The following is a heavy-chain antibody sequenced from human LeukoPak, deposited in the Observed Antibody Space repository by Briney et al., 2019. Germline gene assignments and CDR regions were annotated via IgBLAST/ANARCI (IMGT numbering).Heavy chain of an antibody. CDR2: ISGSGGST. D-gene: IGHD4-17*01. CDR1: GFTFSSYA. CDR3: AKGWISEASDYGDYGPFDY. J-gene: IGHJ4*02. Sequence: QSGGSLRLSCAASGFTFSSYAMSWVRQAPGKGLEWVSAISGSGGSTYYADSVKGRFTISRDNSKNTLYLQMNSLRAEDTAVYYCAKGWISEASDYGDYGPFDYWGQGTLVTVSS. V-gene: IGHV3-23*01.